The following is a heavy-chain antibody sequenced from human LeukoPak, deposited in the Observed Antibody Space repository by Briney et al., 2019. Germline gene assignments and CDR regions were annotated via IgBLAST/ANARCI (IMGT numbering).Heavy chain of an antibody. D-gene: IGHD3-22*01. CDR2: IFPSGGEI. CDR3: AKAYGTNGYYQLPIDF. J-gene: IGHJ4*02. CDR1: GFTFSTFA. Sequence: GGSLRLSCAASGFTFSTFAMIWVRQPPGKGLEWVSSIFPSGGEIHYADSVRGRFTISRDNSKSTLSLQLNNLRAEDTAVYYCAKAYGTNGYYQLPIDFWGQGTLVTVSS. V-gene: IGHV3-23*01.